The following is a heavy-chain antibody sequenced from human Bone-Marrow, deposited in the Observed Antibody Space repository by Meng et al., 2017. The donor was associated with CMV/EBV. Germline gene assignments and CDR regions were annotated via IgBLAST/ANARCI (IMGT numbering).Heavy chain of an antibody. J-gene: IGHJ5*02. D-gene: IGHD2-2*01. CDR2: INPSGGST. CDR3: ARDWPLGVVLPAAIGNWFDP. CDR1: GYTFTSYY. V-gene: IGHV1-46*01. Sequence: ASVKVSCKASGYTFTSYYMHWVRQAPGQGLEWMGIINPSGGSTSYAQKFQGRVTMTRDTSTSTVHMELSSLRSEDTAVYYCARDWPLGVVLPAAIGNWFDPWGQGTLVTVSS.